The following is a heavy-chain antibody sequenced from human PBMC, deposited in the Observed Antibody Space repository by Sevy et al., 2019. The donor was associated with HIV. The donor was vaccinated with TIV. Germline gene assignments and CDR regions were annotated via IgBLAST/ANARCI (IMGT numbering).Heavy chain of an antibody. V-gene: IGHV3-21*01. CDR2: ISSSSSYI. CDR1: GFTFSSYS. D-gene: IGHD3-10*01. J-gene: IGHJ2*01. Sequence: GGSLRLSCAASGFTFSSYSMNWVRQAPGKGLEWVSSISSSSSYIYYADSVKGRFTISRDNAKKSLYLQMNSLRAEDTAVYYCARAFPMGRGVTIGRYWYFDLWGRGTLVTVSS. CDR3: ARAFPMGRGVTIGRYWYFDL.